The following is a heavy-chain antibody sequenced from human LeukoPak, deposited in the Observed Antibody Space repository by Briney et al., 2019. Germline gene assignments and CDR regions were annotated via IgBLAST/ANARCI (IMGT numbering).Heavy chain of an antibody. V-gene: IGHV3-23*01. CDR1: GFTFSSYA. CDR2: ISGSGGST. CDR3: AKGAWWGAAAGTTGNY. D-gene: IGHD6-13*01. J-gene: IGHJ4*02. Sequence: GGSLRLSCAASGFTFSSYAMSWVRQAPGKGLEWVSAISGSGGSTYYADSVKGRFTISRDNSKNTLYLQMNSLRAEDTAVYYCAKGAWWGAAAGTTGNYWGQGTLVTVSS.